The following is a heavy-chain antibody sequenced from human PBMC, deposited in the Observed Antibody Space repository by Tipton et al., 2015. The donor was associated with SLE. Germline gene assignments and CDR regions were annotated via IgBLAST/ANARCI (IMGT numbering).Heavy chain of an antibody. D-gene: IGHD5-24*01. V-gene: IGHV4-39*02. Sequence: LRLSCTVSGGSISSSSYYWGWIRQPPGKGLEWIGSIYYSGSTYYNPSLKSRVTISVDTSKNQFSLILTSVTAADTAVYYCARESLTDGYTTLYYFDYWGQGNLVTVSS. CDR3: ARESLTDGYTTLYYFDY. J-gene: IGHJ4*02. CDR2: IYYSGST. CDR1: GGSISSSSYY.